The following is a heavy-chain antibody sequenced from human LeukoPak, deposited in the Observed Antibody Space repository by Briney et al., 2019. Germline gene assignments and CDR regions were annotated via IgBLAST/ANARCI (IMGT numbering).Heavy chain of an antibody. V-gene: IGHV1-8*01. CDR2: MNPISGNT. CDR3: ARVLVCSSTSCRGPLAY. CDR1: GYTFTSYD. Sequence: GASVKVSCKTSGYTFTSYDINWVRQATGQGLEWMGWMNPISGNTGYAQKFQGRVTMTRNTSISTAYMELSSLRSEDTAVYYCARVLVCSSTSCRGPLAYWGQGTLVTVSS. D-gene: IGHD2-2*01. J-gene: IGHJ4*02.